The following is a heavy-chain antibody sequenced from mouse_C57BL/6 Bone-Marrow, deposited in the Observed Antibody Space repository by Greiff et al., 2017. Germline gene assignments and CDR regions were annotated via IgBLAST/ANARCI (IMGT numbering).Heavy chain of an antibody. CDR3: ARHGYWYFDV. CDR2: ISNLAYSI. J-gene: IGHJ1*03. Sequence: EVHLVESGGGLVQPGGSLKLSCAASGFTFSDYGMAWVRQAPRKGPEWVAFISNLAYSIYYADTVTGRFTISRENAKNTLYLEMCSLRSEDTAMYYCARHGYWYFDVWGTGTTVTVSS. CDR1: GFTFSDYG. V-gene: IGHV5-15*01.